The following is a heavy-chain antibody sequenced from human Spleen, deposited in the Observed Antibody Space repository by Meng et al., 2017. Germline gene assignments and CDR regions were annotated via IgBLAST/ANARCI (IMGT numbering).Heavy chain of an antibody. CDR3: ARDSLNWASELGTFDI. Sequence: GESLKISCIVSGFTFSDYAMTWVRQAPGEGLEWVANIKHDGSDKYYVDSVKGRFTISRDNAKNSLYLQMNSLRADDTAMYYCARDSLNWASELGTFDIWGRGTMVTVSS. V-gene: IGHV3-7*01. CDR1: GFTFSDYA. CDR2: IKHDGSDK. D-gene: IGHD7-27*01. J-gene: IGHJ3*02.